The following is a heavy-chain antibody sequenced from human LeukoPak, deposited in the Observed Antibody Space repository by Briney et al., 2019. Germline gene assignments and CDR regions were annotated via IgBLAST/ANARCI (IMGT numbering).Heavy chain of an antibody. J-gene: IGHJ3*02. CDR1: GYSFTSYW. Sequence: GESLKISCKGSGYSFTSYWIGWVRQKPGKGLEWMGIIYPGDSDTRYSPSFQGQVTISADKSISTAYLQWSSLKASDTAMYYCARPESRSLDAFGIWGQGTMVTVSS. CDR3: ARPESRSLDAFGI. CDR2: IYPGDSDT. V-gene: IGHV5-51*01.